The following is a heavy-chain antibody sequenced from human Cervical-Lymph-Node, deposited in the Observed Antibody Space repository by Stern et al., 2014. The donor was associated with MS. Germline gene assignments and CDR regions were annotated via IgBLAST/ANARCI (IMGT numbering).Heavy chain of an antibody. J-gene: IGHJ5*02. CDR3: ARDTQAGKNWFDP. CDR1: GGSISSSNW. CDR2: IYHSGST. V-gene: IGHV4-4*02. D-gene: IGHD6-13*01. Sequence: QVQLVESGPGLVKPSGTLSLTCAVSGGSISSSNWWSWVRQPPGKGLEWIGEIYHSGSTNYNPSLKSRAPISVEKSKTQFSLKLSSVTAADTAVYYCARDTQAGKNWFDPWGQGTLVTVSS.